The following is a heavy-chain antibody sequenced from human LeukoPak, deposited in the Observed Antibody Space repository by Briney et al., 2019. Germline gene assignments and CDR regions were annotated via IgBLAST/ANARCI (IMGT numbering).Heavy chain of an antibody. J-gene: IGHJ4*02. CDR3: ARKRLDYDSSGYYYWLDY. Sequence: ASVKVSCKASGYTFTSYGISWVRQAPGQGLEWMGWISAYNGNTNYAQKLQGRVTMTTDTSTSTAYMELRSLRSDDTAVYYCARKRLDYDSSGYYYWLDYWGQGTLVTVSS. D-gene: IGHD3-22*01. V-gene: IGHV1-18*01. CDR1: GYTFTSYG. CDR2: ISAYNGNT.